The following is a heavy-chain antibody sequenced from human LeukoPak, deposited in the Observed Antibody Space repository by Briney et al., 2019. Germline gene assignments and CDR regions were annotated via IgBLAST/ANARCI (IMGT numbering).Heavy chain of an antibody. CDR1: GGTFSSYA. CDR2: IIPIFGIA. V-gene: IGHV1-69*04. CDR3: ARGEIVVVPAAYVWFDP. Sequence: SVKVSCKASGGTFSSYAISWVRQAPGQGLEWMGRIIPIFGIANYAQKFQGRVTITADKSTSTAYMELSSLRSEDTAVYYCARGEIVVVPAAYVWFDPWGQGTLVTVSS. D-gene: IGHD2-2*01. J-gene: IGHJ5*02.